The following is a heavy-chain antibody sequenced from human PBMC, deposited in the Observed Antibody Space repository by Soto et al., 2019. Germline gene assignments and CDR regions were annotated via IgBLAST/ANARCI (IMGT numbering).Heavy chain of an antibody. V-gene: IGHV3-53*02. D-gene: IGHD3-10*01. CDR1: GFTVRSNY. CDR3: ARERSRDLGPFDF. Sequence: EVQLVETGGGMIQPGGSLRLSCAAPGFTVRSNYMSWVRQAPGKGLEWVSVISGGGSTYYADSVKGRFTISRDKSKNTLYRQIISLRAEDTAVYYCARERSRDLGPFDFWGQGTMVTVSS. J-gene: IGHJ3*01. CDR2: ISGGGST.